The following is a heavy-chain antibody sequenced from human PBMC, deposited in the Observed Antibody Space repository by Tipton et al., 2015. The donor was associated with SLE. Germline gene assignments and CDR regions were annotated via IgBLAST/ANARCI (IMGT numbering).Heavy chain of an antibody. J-gene: IGHJ3*01. V-gene: IGHV4-59*08. Sequence: TLSLTCTVSGGSISSHYWSWIRQPPGKGLEWIGYIYYSGSTNYNPSLQSRVSLSVDTSKNQFSLNLMSVTAADTAVYFCAGYCSGGGCYSGPFDLWGQGTMVTVSS. CDR3: AGYCSGGGCYSGPFDL. D-gene: IGHD2-15*01. CDR2: IYYSGST. CDR1: GGSISSHY.